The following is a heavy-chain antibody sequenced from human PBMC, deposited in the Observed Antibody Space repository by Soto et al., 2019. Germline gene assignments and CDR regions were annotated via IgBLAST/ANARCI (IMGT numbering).Heavy chain of an antibody. Sequence: DVRLVESGGGLVQPGGSLRLSCAASSFTFSSYWLSWVRQAPGKGLEWVATIKQDGSKNYYVDSVKGRFTISRDNAKNSLYLQMSSLRADDTAVYYCARDGPFISVAAPAFQYAMDVWGQGTTVTVS. CDR2: IKQDGSKN. D-gene: IGHD6-19*01. J-gene: IGHJ6*02. CDR3: ARDGPFISVAAPAFQYAMDV. CDR1: SFTFSSYW. V-gene: IGHV3-7*03.